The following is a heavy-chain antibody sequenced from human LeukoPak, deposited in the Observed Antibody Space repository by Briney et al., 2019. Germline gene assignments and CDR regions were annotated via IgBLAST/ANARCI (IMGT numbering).Heavy chain of an antibody. CDR3: AKAVGSPGPLDY. J-gene: IGHJ4*02. V-gene: IGHV3-23*01. D-gene: IGHD2-15*01. CDR2: ISAGGGTT. Sequence: PGGSLRLSCSASRFTFSNYAMSWVRQAPGKGLEWVSVISAGGGTTYYADSVKGRFTISRDNSKNTLYLQMNRLRAEDTALYYCAKAVGSPGPLDYWGQGTLVTVSS. CDR1: RFTFSNYA.